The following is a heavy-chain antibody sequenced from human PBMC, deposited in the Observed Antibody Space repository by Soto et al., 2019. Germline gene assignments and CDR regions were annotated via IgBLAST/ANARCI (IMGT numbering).Heavy chain of an antibody. CDR2: IDPSDSYT. CDR1: GYSFTSYW. CDR3: AILSGLLWFGELARGVDV. J-gene: IGHJ6*02. V-gene: IGHV5-10-1*01. D-gene: IGHD3-10*01. Sequence: PGESLKISCKGSGYSFTSYWISWVRQMPGKGLEWMGRIDPSDSYTNYSPSFQGHVTISADKSISTAYLQWSSLKASDTAMYYCAILSGLLWFGELARGVDVWGQGTTVTVSS.